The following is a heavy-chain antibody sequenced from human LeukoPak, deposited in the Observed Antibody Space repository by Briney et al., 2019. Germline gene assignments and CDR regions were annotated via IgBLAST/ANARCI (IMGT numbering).Heavy chain of an antibody. Sequence: GGSLRLSCAASGFTFSSYAMSWVRQAPGKGLEWVSAISGSGGSTYYADSVKGRFTISRDNSRTTLYLQMNSLRAEDTAVYYCARETMVATEPNFYYGMDVWGQGTTVTVSS. V-gene: IGHV3-23*01. CDR2: ISGSGGST. CDR1: GFTFSSYA. J-gene: IGHJ6*02. D-gene: IGHD4/OR15-4a*01. CDR3: ARETMVATEPNFYYGMDV.